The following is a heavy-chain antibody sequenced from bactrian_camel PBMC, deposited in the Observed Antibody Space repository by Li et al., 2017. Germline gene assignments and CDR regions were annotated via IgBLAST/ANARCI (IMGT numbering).Heavy chain of an antibody. J-gene: IGHJ4*01. CDR2: ISLDGTA. D-gene: IGHD6*01. Sequence: HVQLVESGGGSVQSGGSLRLSCVASGFRYSRYYMGWFRQGPGKDREAVAGISLDGTASYIDSVKGRFTISRDSAENMVYLQMNGLKPEDTAMYYCAAGDTYGAVSVKYWGQGTQVTVS. CDR3: AAGDTYGAVSVKY. CDR1: GFRYSRYY. V-gene: IGHV3S53*01.